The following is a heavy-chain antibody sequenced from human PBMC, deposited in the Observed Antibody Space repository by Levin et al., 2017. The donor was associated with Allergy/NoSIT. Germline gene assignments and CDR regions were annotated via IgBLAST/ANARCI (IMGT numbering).Heavy chain of an antibody. J-gene: IGHJ4*02. Sequence: RTGGSLRLSCAASGFTFRLYGMSWVRQAPGKGLEWVSEISGNGGTTDYADSVKGRFTISRDNSKNTLFLQMNRLRVEDTAIYFCAKSVATIFDPLDYWGQGSLVTVSS. CDR3: AKSVATIFDPLDY. CDR1: GFTFRLYG. D-gene: IGHD5-24*01. CDR2: ISGNGGTT. V-gene: IGHV3-23*01.